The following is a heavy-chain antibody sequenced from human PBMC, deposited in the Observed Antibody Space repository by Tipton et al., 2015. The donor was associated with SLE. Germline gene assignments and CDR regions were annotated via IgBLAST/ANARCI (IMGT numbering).Heavy chain of an antibody. Sequence: SLRLSCAASGFTFSSYWMHWVRQAPGKGLVWVSPINSDASITRYADSVKGRFTISRDNAKHTIYLQMNSLRADDSAVYYCAREVADSSSSDWSLDLWGRGTLVTVSS. CDR2: INSDASIT. CDR1: GFTFSSYW. V-gene: IGHV3-74*01. D-gene: IGHD6-6*01. J-gene: IGHJ2*01. CDR3: AREVADSSSSDWSLDL.